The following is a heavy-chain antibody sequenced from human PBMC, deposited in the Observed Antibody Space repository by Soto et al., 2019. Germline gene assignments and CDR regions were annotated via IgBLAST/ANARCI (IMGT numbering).Heavy chain of an antibody. V-gene: IGHV1-69*04. CDR2: IIPLLDIA. CDR1: GGTFSNDI. CDR3: ARDSPIGSTFSGYEAIDY. J-gene: IGHJ4*02. Sequence: ASVKVSCKPSGGTFSNDIITWVRQAPGQGLEWMGKIIPLLDIANYAQKFQGRVTITADKSTSTAYMKLNSLRSEDTAVYYCARDSPIGSTFSGYEAIDYWGQGTLVTVSS. D-gene: IGHD5-12*01.